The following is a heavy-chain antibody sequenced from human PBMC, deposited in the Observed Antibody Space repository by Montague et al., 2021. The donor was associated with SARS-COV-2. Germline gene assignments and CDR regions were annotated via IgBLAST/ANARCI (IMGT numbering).Heavy chain of an antibody. CDR2: IYHSGNT. V-gene: IGHV4-59*01. CDR3: AREYRIELWQTNWYFGL. J-gene: IGHJ2*01. D-gene: IGHD3-16*01. Sequence: SETLSLTCSVSGGSISGYYWSWIRQPPGKGLEWIGYIYHSGNTKYNPSLKSRVSISVDTSKNQFSLRLSSVTAADTAVYYCAREYRIELWQTNWYFGLWGRGTLVTVSS. CDR1: GGSISGYY.